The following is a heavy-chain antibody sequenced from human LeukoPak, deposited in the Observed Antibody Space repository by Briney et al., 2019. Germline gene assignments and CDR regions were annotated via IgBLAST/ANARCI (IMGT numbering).Heavy chain of an antibody. CDR3: ARQARYYDILTGYYLNNWFDP. V-gene: IGHV4-59*08. CDR2: IYYSGST. J-gene: IGHJ5*02. D-gene: IGHD3-9*01. Sequence: SETLSLTGTVSGGSISSYYWSWIRQPPGKGLEWIGYIYYSGSTNYNPSLKSRVTISVDTSKNQFSLKLSSVTTADTAVYYCARQARYYDILTGYYLNNWFDPWGQGTLVTVSS. CDR1: GGSISSYY.